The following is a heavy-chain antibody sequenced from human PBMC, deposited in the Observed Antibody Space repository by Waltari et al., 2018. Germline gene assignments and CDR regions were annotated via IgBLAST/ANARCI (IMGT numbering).Heavy chain of an antibody. CDR3: ARETTTVVSNWFDP. D-gene: IGHD4-17*01. Sequence: QVQLQQWGAGLLKPSETLSLTCAVYGGSFSGYYWSWIRQPPGKGLEWIGEINHSGSTTYNPSLKSRVTISVDASKNQFSLKLSSVTAADTAVYYCARETTTVVSNWFDPWGQGTLVTVSS. CDR2: INHSGST. V-gene: IGHV4-34*01. CDR1: GGSFSGYY. J-gene: IGHJ5*02.